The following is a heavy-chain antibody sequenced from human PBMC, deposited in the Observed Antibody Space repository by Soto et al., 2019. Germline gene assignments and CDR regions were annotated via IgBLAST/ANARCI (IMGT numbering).Heavy chain of an antibody. J-gene: IGHJ5*02. CDR3: ARDVDDFWSGYYTPTSLYNWFDP. V-gene: IGHV3-23*01. CDR2: ISGSGGRT. Sequence: GGSLRLSCAASGFSFRSYAMNWVRQAPGKGLEWVSGISGSGGRTYYADSVKGRFTVSRDNSRNTLDLQMNSLRSDDTAVYYCARDVDDFWSGYYTPTSLYNWFDPWGQGTLVTVSS. D-gene: IGHD3-3*01. CDR1: GFSFRSYA.